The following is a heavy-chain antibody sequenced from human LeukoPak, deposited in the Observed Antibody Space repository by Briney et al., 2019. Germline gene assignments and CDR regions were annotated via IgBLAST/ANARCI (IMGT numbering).Heavy chain of an antibody. V-gene: IGHV4-34*01. CDR2: INHSGST. J-gene: IGHJ4*02. Sequence: PSETLSLTCAVYGGXFSGYYCSWIRQPPGKGLEWIGEINHSGSTNYNPSLKSLVTISVDTSKNQFSLNLSSVTAADTAVYYCARGGSSGEYSFDYWGQGTLVTVSS. CDR1: GGXFSGYY. D-gene: IGHD6-6*01. CDR3: ARGGSSGEYSFDY.